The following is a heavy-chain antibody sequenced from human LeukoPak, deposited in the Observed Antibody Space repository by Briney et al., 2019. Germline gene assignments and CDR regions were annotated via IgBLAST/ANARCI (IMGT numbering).Heavy chain of an antibody. CDR3: ARSMVRGGYAFDI. CDR2: FSIIISTI. CDR1: GFTFSSYS. Sequence: GGSLRLSCAASGFTFSSYSMNWVRQATGRGGEGVLYFSIIISTIYYAPSVKGPFTISRDNAKNSLYLQMNSLRDEDTAVYYCARSMVRGGYAFDIGGQGTMVTVS. V-gene: IGHV3-48*02. J-gene: IGHJ3*02. D-gene: IGHD3-10*01.